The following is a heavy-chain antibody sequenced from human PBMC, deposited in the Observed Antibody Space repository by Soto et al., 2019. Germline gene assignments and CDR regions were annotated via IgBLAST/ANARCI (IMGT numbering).Heavy chain of an antibody. Sequence: GASVKVSCKASGGTFSSYAISWVRQAPGQGLEWMGGIIPIFGTANYAQKFQGRVTITADESTSTAYMELSSLRSEDTAVYYCARMYYYDSSGYIYYYYGMDVWGQGTTVTVS. D-gene: IGHD3-22*01. CDR2: IIPIFGTA. V-gene: IGHV1-69*13. J-gene: IGHJ6*02. CDR1: GGTFSSYA. CDR3: ARMYYYDSSGYIYYYYGMDV.